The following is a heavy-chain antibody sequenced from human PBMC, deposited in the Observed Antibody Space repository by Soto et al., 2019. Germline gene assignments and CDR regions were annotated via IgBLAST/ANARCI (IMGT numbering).Heavy chain of an antibody. CDR1: GSTLTTFF. CDR2: INPGYPAGRST. D-gene: IGHD1-26*01. CDR3: AREAIVAGATNGRDG. J-gene: IGHJ6*02. Sequence: VLVKVSCKASGSTLTTFFMHWVRQAPGQGLEWMGVINPGYPAGRSTTYAQKFQGRVTMSTDTSTSTVYMELSSLRSDDTAVYSCAREAIVAGATNGRDGWDQGTTVGASS. V-gene: IGHV1-46*01.